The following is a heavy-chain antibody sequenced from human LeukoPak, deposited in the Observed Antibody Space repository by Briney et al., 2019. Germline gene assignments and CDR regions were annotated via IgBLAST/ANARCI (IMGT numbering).Heavy chain of an antibody. D-gene: IGHD4-23*01. CDR2: IRYDGSNK. V-gene: IGHV3-30*02. CDR1: GFIFSNYG. CDR3: AKDGSYGGNSPDYFDY. Sequence: PGGSLRLSCAASGFIFSNYGMHWVRQAPGKGPEWVAFIRYDGSNKYYADSVKGRFTISRDNSKNTLYLQMNSLRAEDTAVYYCAKDGSYGGNSPDYFDYWGQGTLVTVSS. J-gene: IGHJ4*02.